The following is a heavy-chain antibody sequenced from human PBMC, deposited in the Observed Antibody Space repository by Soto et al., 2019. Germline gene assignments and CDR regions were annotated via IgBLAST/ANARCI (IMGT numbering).Heavy chain of an antibody. Sequence: TSVKVSCKASGYTFTSYGISWVRQAPGQGLERMRWISAYNGNTNYAQKLQGRVTMTTDTSTSTAYMELRSLRSDDTAVYYCASGYYYDSSGYDEYFQHWGQGTLVTVSS. J-gene: IGHJ1*01. D-gene: IGHD3-22*01. CDR3: ASGYYYDSSGYDEYFQH. CDR1: GYTFTSYG. V-gene: IGHV1-18*01. CDR2: ISAYNGNT.